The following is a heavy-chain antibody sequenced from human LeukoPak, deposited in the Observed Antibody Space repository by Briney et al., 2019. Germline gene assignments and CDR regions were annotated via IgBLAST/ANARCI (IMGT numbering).Heavy chain of an antibody. CDR1: GFTFSSYS. CDR2: ISSSSSTI. V-gene: IGHV3-48*01. J-gene: IGHJ3*02. Sequence: GGSLRLSCAASGFTFSSYSMNWVRQAPGKGLEWVSYISSSSSTIYYADSVKDRFTISRDNAKNSLYLQMNSLRAEDTAVYYCAREDSGYGYAFDIWGQGTMVAVSS. CDR3: AREDSGYGYAFDI. D-gene: IGHD5-12*01.